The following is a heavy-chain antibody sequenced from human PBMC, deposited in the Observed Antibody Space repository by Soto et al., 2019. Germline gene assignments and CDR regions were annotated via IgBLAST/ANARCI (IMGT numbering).Heavy chain of an antibody. CDR1: GYTFTSYD. J-gene: IGHJ6*03. Sequence: EASVKLSCKASGYTFTSYDINWVRQATKQGLEWMGWMNPNSGNTGYAQKFQGRVTMTRNTSISTAYMELSSLRSEDTAVYYCARGVNYDFFYYYYMDVWGKGTTVTVSS. CDR3: ARGVNYDFFYYYYMDV. CDR2: MNPNSGNT. D-gene: IGHD3-3*01. V-gene: IGHV1-8*01.